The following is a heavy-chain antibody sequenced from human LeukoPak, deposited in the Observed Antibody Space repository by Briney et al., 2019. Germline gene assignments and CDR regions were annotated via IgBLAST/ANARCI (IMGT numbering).Heavy chain of an antibody. D-gene: IGHD2-15*01. Sequence: SETLSLTCTVSGGSISSGDYYWSWIRQPPGKGLEWIGYIYYSGSTYYNPSLKSRVTISVDTSKNQFSLKLSSVTAADTAVYYCARELYCSGGSCYSGDNWFDPWGQGTLVTVSS. J-gene: IGHJ5*02. CDR3: ARELYCSGGSCYSGDNWFDP. CDR2: IYYSGST. V-gene: IGHV4-30-4*01. CDR1: GGSISSGDYY.